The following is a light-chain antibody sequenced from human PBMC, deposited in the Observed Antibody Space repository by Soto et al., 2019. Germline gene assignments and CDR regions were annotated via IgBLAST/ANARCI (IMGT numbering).Light chain of an antibody. J-gene: IGLJ2*01. Sequence: QSVLTQPPSASGTPGQRVTISCSGSSSNIGSNTANWYQQLPGTAPKLLIYSNNQRPSGVPDRFSGSKSGTSASLAISGLQSKDEADYYCAAWDDSLNGHVVFGGGTKLTVL. CDR1: SSNIGSNT. CDR2: SNN. CDR3: AAWDDSLNGHVV. V-gene: IGLV1-44*01.